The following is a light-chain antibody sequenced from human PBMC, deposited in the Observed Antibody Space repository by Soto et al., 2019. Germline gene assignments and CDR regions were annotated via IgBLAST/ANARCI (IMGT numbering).Light chain of an antibody. CDR1: QSVSSN. CDR2: GAS. CDR3: QQYDNWPVYT. J-gene: IGKJ2*01. Sequence: EIVMTQSPATLSVSPGERATLSCRASQSVSSNLVWYQQKPGQAPRLLIYGASTRATGIPARFSGSGSGTEFTLTISSLQSEDFAVYYCQQYDNWPVYTFGQGTKLQIK. V-gene: IGKV3-15*01.